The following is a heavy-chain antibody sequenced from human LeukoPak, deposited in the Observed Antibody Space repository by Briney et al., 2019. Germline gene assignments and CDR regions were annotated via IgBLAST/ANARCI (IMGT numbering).Heavy chain of an antibody. Sequence: KPSETLSLTCTVSGGSISSYYWSWIRQSPGKGLECIGYIHCTGSTNYNPSLKSRVTISVETSKNQFSLKLKSVTAADTAVYYCARGGYYGSGNDFRFDPWGQGTLVTVSS. CDR3: ARGGYYGSGNDFRFDP. J-gene: IGHJ5*02. V-gene: IGHV4-59*01. CDR1: GGSISSYY. CDR2: IHCTGST. D-gene: IGHD3-10*01.